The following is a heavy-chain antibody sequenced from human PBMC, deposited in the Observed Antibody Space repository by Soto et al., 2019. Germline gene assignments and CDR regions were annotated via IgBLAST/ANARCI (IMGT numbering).Heavy chain of an antibody. CDR2: INHSGST. D-gene: IGHD2-15*01. CDR1: GGSFSGYY. V-gene: IGHV4-34*01. Sequence: PSETLSLTCAVYGGSFSGYYWSWIRQPPGKGLEWIGEINHSGSTNYNPSLKSRVTISVDTPKNQFSLKLSSVTAADTAVYYCARGRRSEDFVVVVAATRPEYYFDYGGQGTLVTVSS. CDR3: ARGRRSEDFVVVVAATRPEYYFDY. J-gene: IGHJ4*02.